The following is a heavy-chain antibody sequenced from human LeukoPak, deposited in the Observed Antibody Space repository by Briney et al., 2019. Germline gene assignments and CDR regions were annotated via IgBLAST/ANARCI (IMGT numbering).Heavy chain of an antibody. D-gene: IGHD2-21*02. V-gene: IGHV1-18*01. CDR3: ARVPSSKTLAYCGGDCRNYYYGMDV. CDR1: GYTFANYG. Sequence: ASVKVSCKASGYTFANYGISWVRQAPGQGLEWMGWISAYNGNTNYAQKLQGRVTMTTDTSTSTAYMELRSLRSDDTAVYYCARVPSSKTLAYCGGDCRNYYYGMDVWGQGTTVTVSS. J-gene: IGHJ6*02. CDR2: ISAYNGNT.